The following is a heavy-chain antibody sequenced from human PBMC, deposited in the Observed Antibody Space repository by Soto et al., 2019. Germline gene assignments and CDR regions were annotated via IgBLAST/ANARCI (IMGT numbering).Heavy chain of an antibody. D-gene: IGHD1-26*01. Sequence: QVLLVQSGAEVKKPGASVKVYCKASGYTFTDYYIHWVLHAPGQGLEWMGWIDGDSGDTKYAQNFQDWVNMTRDKSINTADMELSRLTSDNTDVYYCARTPNNGRAGVYGMDVWGQGTTVIVSS. CDR2: IDGDSGDT. J-gene: IGHJ6*01. CDR3: ARTPNNGRAGVYGMDV. CDR1: GYTFTDYY. V-gene: IGHV1-2*04.